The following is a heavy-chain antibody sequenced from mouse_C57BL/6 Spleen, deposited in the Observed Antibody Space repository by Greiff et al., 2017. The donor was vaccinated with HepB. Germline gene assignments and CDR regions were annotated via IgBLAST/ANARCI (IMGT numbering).Heavy chain of an antibody. V-gene: IGHV5-17*01. CDR3: ARVYYGYGAWFAY. J-gene: IGHJ3*01. CDR1: GFTFSDYG. D-gene: IGHD2-2*01. Sequence: VQLKESGGGLVKPGGSLKLSCAASGFTFSDYGMHWVRQAPEKGLEWVAYISSGSSTIYYADTVKGRFTISRDNAKNTLFLQMTSLRSEDTAMYYCARVYYGYGAWFAYWGQGTLVTVSA. CDR2: ISSGSSTI.